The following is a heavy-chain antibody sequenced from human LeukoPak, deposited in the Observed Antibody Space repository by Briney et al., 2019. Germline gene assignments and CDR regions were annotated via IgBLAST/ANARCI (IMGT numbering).Heavy chain of an antibody. CDR2: ISYDGSNK. D-gene: IGHD3-10*01. CDR3: ARDLSPAFSGGFQPTGN. J-gene: IGHJ4*02. V-gene: IGHV3-30-3*01. Sequence: GGSLRLSCAASGFTFSSYALHWVRQAPGKGLEWVAVISYDGSNKYYADSVKGRFTISRDNSKNTLYLQMNSLRTEDTAVYYCARDLSPAFSGGFQPTGNRGQGTLVTVSS. CDR1: GFTFSSYA.